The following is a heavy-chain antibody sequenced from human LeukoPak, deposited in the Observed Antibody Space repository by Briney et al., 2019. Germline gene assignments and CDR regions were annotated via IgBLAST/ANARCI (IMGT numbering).Heavy chain of an antibody. CDR2: ISYDGSNK. J-gene: IGHJ4*02. CDR1: GFTFITYS. D-gene: IGHD6-13*01. V-gene: IGHV3-30*14. CDR3: ARGLPAAASTFDY. Sequence: GGSLRLSCAASGFTFITYSMHWVRQAPGKGLDWVAFISYDGSNKYYADSVKGRFTISRDNSKNTLYLQMNSLRAEDTAVYYCARGLPAAASTFDYWGQGTLVTVSS.